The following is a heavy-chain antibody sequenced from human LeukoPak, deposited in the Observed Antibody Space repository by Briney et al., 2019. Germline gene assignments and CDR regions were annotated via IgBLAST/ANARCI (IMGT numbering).Heavy chain of an antibody. CDR2: ISWNSGSI. J-gene: IGHJ4*02. CDR1: GFTFDDYA. CDR3: ATVDY. Sequence: PGGSLRLSCAASGFTFDDYAMHWVRHAPGKGLEWVSGISWNSGSIGYADSVKGRFTISRDNAKNSLYLQVNSLRAEDTALYYCATVDYWGQGTLVTVSS. V-gene: IGHV3-9*01.